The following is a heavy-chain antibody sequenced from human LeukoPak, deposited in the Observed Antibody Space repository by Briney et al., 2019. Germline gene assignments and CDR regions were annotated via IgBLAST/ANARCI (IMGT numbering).Heavy chain of an antibody. Sequence: KPSQTLSLTCTVPGGSISSGSYYWSWIRQPAGKGLEWIGRIYTSGCTNYNPSLKSRVTISVDTSKNRFALKLSSVTAADTAVYYCASSGYWGQGTLVTVSS. CDR3: ASSGY. J-gene: IGHJ4*02. V-gene: IGHV4-61*02. CDR1: GGSISSGSYY. D-gene: IGHD3-10*01. CDR2: IYTSGCT.